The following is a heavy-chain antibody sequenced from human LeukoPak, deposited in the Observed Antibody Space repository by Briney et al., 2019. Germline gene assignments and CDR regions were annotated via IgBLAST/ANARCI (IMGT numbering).Heavy chain of an antibody. CDR2: ISGSGGST. Sequence: GGSLRLSCAAPGFTFSSYAMNWVRQAPGKGLEWVSAISGSGGSTYYADSVKGRFTISRDNSKNTLFLQMNSLRAEDTAVYYCAKSSGWFDFWGRGTLVTVSS. CDR3: AKSSGWFDF. D-gene: IGHD6-19*01. CDR1: GFTFSSYA. J-gene: IGHJ5*01. V-gene: IGHV3-23*01.